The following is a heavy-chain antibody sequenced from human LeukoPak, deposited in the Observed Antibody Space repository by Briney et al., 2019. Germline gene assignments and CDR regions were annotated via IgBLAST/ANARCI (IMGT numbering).Heavy chain of an antibody. Sequence: GSLSLSCAASGFTFISYSMNWVRQAPGKGLEWVSSISSSSSYIYYADSVKGRFTISRDNAKNSLYLQMNSLRAEDTAVYYCARTDTAMVLVFDYWGQGTLVTVSS. CDR1: GFTFISYS. V-gene: IGHV3-21*01. CDR2: ISSSSSYI. CDR3: ARTDTAMVLVFDY. J-gene: IGHJ4*02. D-gene: IGHD5-18*01.